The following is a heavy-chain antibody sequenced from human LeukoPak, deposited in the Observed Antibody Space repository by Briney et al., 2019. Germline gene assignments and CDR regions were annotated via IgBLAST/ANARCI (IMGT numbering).Heavy chain of an antibody. V-gene: IGHV4-59*01. D-gene: IGHD1-26*01. Sequence: SETLSLTCTVSGGSISSYYWSWIRQPPGKGLEWIGYIYYSGSTNYNPSLKSRVTISVDTSKNQFSLKLSSVTAADTAVYYCARDYGWELQFDYWGQGTLVTVSS. J-gene: IGHJ4*02. CDR1: GGSISSYY. CDR2: IYYSGST. CDR3: ARDYGWELQFDY.